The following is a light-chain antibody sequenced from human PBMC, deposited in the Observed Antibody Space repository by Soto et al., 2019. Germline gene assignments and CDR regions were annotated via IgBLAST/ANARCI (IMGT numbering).Light chain of an antibody. CDR1: QSISSY. Sequence: DIQMTQSPSSLSASVGDRVTITCRASQSISSYLNWYQQKPGKAPTLLIYAASSLQSGVPSRFSGSGSGTDFTLTISSLQPEDFATYYCPQSYSTPSTFGQGTKLEIK. J-gene: IGKJ2*02. CDR2: AAS. CDR3: PQSYSTPST. V-gene: IGKV1-39*01.